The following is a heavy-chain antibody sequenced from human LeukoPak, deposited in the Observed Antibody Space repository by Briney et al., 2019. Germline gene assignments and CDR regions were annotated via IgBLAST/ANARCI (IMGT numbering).Heavy chain of an antibody. CDR3: ARVTIFGVVIVDY. J-gene: IGHJ4*02. V-gene: IGHV1-2*06. D-gene: IGHD3-3*01. CDR2: INPNSGGT. Sequence: GASVKVSCKASGYTFTGYYMHWVRQAPGQGLEWMGRINPNSGGTNYAQKFQGRVTMTRDTSISTAYMELSRLRSDDTAVYYCARVTIFGVVIVDYWGQGTPVTVSS. CDR1: GYTFTGYY.